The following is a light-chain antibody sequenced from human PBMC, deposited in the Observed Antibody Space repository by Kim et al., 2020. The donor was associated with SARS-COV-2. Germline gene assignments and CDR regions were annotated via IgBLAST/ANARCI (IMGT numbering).Light chain of an antibody. CDR3: QKYNSAPWT. CDR2: AAS. Sequence: ASGGDRVTITCRTDQGIGYYLAWYQHKPGVSPTLLIYAASTLQSGVSSRFNGSGSGTNFSLTISSLQPADVGTYYCQKYNSAPWTFGPGTKVDIK. CDR1: QGIGYY. J-gene: IGKJ1*01. V-gene: IGKV1-27*01.